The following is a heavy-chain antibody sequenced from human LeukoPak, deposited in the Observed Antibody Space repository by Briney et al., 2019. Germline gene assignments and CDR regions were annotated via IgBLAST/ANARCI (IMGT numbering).Heavy chain of an antibody. V-gene: IGHV3-23*01. CDR3: AKDPRGATRGHFDY. CDR2: ISGSGGST. J-gene: IGHJ4*02. Sequence: PGGSLRLSCAASGFTFSSYAMSWVRQAPGKGLEWVSAISGSGGSTYYTDSVKGRFTISRDNSKNTLYLQITSLRAEDTAVYYCAKDPRGATRGHFDYWGQGTLVTVSS. CDR1: GFTFSSYA. D-gene: IGHD1-26*01.